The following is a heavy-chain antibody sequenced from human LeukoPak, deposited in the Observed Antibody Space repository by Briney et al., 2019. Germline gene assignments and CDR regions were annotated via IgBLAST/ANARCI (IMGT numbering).Heavy chain of an antibody. CDR1: GFTFSSYS. Sequence: GGSLRLSCAASGFTFSSYSMNWVRQAPGKGLEWVSYISSSSSTIYYADSVKGRFTISRDNAKNSLYLQMNSLRAEDTAVYYCARSYDFWSGYYPRIDYWGQGTLVTVSS. CDR2: ISSSSSTI. D-gene: IGHD3-3*01. V-gene: IGHV3-48*01. J-gene: IGHJ4*02. CDR3: ARSYDFWSGYYPRIDY.